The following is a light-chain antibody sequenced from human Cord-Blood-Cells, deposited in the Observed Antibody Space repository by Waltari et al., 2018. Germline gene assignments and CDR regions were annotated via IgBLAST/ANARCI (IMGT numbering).Light chain of an antibody. Sequence: QSALTQPASAPGPPGQSITISCPGPSSDVGGYHYVSWYQQHPGKAPKLMIYEVSNRPSWVSNRFSGSKSGNTASLTISGLQAEDEADYYCSSYTSSSTLVFGGGTKLTVL. V-gene: IGLV2-14*01. J-gene: IGLJ2*01. CDR2: EVS. CDR3: SSYTSSSTLV. CDR1: SSDVGGYHY.